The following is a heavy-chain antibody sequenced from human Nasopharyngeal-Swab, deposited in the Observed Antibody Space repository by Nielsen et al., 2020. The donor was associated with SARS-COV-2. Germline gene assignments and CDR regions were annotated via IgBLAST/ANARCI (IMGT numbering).Heavy chain of an antibody. J-gene: IGHJ4*02. CDR2: IYYSGST. CDR3: ARGFGWLRLSGY. CDR1: GGSISSFY. D-gene: IGHD5-12*01. Sequence: SETLSLTCTVSGGSISSFYWSWIRQPPGKGLEWIGYIYYSGSTNYNPSLKSRVTISVDTSKNQFSLKLSSVTAADTAVYYCARGFGWLRLSGYWGQGTLVTVSS. V-gene: IGHV4-59*12.